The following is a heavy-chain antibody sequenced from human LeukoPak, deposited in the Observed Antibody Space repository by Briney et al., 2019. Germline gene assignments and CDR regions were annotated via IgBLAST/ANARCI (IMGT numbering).Heavy chain of an antibody. CDR3: ASWVGHYVWGSYRPPFDY. CDR2: ISGSGGST. V-gene: IGHV3-23*01. J-gene: IGHJ4*02. Sequence: PGGSLRLSCAASGFTFSSYAMSWVRQAPGKGLEWVSAISGSGGSTYYADSVKGRFTISRDNSKNTLYLQMNSLRAEDTAVYYCASWVGHYVWGSYRPPFDYWGQGTLVTVPS. D-gene: IGHD3-16*02. CDR1: GFTFSSYA.